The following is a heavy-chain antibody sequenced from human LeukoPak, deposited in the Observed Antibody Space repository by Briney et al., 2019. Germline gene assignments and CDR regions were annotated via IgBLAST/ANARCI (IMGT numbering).Heavy chain of an antibody. Sequence: PGGSLRLSCAASGFTFSSYSMNWVRQAPGKGLEWVSSISSSSSYIYYADSVKGRFTISRDNSKNTLYLQMNSLRAEDTAGYYCARDPSGSYDGYFDYWGQGTLVTVSS. CDR3: ARDPSGSYDGYFDY. V-gene: IGHV3-21*01. CDR1: GFTFSSYS. CDR2: ISSSSSYI. D-gene: IGHD1-26*01. J-gene: IGHJ4*02.